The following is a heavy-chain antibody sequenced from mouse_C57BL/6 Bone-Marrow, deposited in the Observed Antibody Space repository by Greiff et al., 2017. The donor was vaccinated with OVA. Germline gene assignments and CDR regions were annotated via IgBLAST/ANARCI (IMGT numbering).Heavy chain of an antibody. D-gene: IGHD1-1*01. CDR1: GYTFTDYY. J-gene: IGHJ2*01. V-gene: IGHV1-26*01. Sequence: EVQLQQSGPELVKPGASVKISCKASGYTFTDYYMNWVKQSHGKSLEWIGDINPNNGGTSYNQKFKGKATLTVDKSSSTAYMELRSLTSEDSAVYYCARGGDGSTGWGQGTTLTVSS. CDR3: ARGGDGSTG. CDR2: INPNNGGT.